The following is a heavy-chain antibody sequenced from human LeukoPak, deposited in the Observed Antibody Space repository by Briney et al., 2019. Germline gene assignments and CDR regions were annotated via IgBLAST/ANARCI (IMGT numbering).Heavy chain of an antibody. J-gene: IGHJ6*02. CDR1: GFTFSSYW. V-gene: IGHV3-74*01. Sequence: PTGGSLRLSCAASGFTFSSYWMHWVRQAPGKGLVWVSRINSDGSNTSYADSVKGRFTISRDNAKNTLYLQMNSLRAEDTAVYYCARDLSEQLVTGLPKYYYYGMDVWGQGTTVTVSS. D-gene: IGHD6-13*01. CDR2: INSDGSNT. CDR3: ARDLSEQLVTGLPKYYYYGMDV.